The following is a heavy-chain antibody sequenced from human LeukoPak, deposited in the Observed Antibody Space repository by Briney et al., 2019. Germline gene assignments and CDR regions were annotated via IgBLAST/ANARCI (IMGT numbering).Heavy chain of an antibody. CDR2: IIPIFGTA. CDR1: GGTFSSYA. Sequence: LVKVSCKASGGTFSSYAISWVRQAPGQGLEWMGEIIPIFGTANYAQKFQGRVTITTDESTSTAYMELSSLRSEDTAVYYCARVGRVGLGRAFDIWGQGIMVTVSS. D-gene: IGHD3-16*01. V-gene: IGHV1-69*05. J-gene: IGHJ3*02. CDR3: ARVGRVGLGRAFDI.